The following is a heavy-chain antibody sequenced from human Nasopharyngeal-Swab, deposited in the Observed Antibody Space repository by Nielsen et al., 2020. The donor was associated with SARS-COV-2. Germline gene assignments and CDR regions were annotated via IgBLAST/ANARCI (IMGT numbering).Heavy chain of an antibody. CDR2: IYYSGST. D-gene: IGHD2-15*01. J-gene: IGHJ4*02. Sequence: SETLSLTCTVSGGSISSGDYYWSWIRQPPGKGLEWIGYIYYSGSTNYNPSLKSRVTISVDTSKNQFSLKLSSVTAADTAVYYCARGSRGYYFDYWGQGTLVTVSS. V-gene: IGHV4-30-4*08. CDR1: GGSISSGDYY. CDR3: ARGSRGYYFDY.